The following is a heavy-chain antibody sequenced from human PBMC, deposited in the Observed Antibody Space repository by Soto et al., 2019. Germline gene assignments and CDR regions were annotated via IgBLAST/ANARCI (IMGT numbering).Heavy chain of an antibody. Sequence: GSLGLSCAASGFTFRSFTMNGVRQAPGKGLEWVSTISSNSAYIYYTDALRGRFTISRDNAKNSLHLQMKSLRAEDTAVYYCTRDASRDSSARGWFDPWGPGTLVTVSS. V-gene: IGHV3-21*01. D-gene: IGHD6-13*01. J-gene: IGHJ5*02. CDR3: TRDASRDSSARGWFDP. CDR1: GFTFRSFT. CDR2: ISSNSAYI.